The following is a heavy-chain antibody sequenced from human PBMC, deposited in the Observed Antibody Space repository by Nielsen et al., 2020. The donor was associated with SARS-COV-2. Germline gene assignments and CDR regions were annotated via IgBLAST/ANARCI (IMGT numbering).Heavy chain of an antibody. Sequence: GESLKISCPGSGFTFSDYSMNWVRQAPGKGLEWVASISGDSNYIFYSELVKGRFTMSRDNGKNSLYLQMNTLRSEDTALYYCTRGFYSQSDCWGQGTLVTVSS. D-gene: IGHD2-15*01. CDR1: GFTFSDYS. CDR3: TRGFYSQSDC. J-gene: IGHJ4*02. CDR2: ISGDSNYI. V-gene: IGHV3-21*01.